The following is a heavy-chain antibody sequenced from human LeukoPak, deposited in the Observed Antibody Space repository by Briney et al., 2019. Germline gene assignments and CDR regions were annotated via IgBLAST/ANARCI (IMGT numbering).Heavy chain of an antibody. V-gene: IGHV4-30-2*01. CDR1: DDSISSDAYY. J-gene: IGHJ6*03. CDR3: ARVVKVYYGSGTLSYYYYYYMDV. D-gene: IGHD3-10*01. Sequence: SQTLSLTCTVSDDSISSDAYYWSWIRQPPGKGLDWFGYIYHTGSTYYNPSLKSRVTISVDRSKNQFSLKLSSVTAADTAVYYCARVVKVYYGSGTLSYYYYYYMDVWGKGTTVTVSS. CDR2: IYHTGST.